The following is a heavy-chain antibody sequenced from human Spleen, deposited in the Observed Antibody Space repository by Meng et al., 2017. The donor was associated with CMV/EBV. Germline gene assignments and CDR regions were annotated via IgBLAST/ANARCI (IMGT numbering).Heavy chain of an antibody. CDR1: GFTFSSYG. CDR3: EGGFGVEPG. CDR2: IRYDGSNK. J-gene: IGHJ4*02. D-gene: IGHD3-3*01. V-gene: IGHV3-30*02. Sequence: GESLKISCAAPGFTFSSYGMHWVRQAPGKGLEWVAFIRYDGSNKYYADSVKGRFTISRDNSKNTLYLQMNSLRAEDTAVYYCEGGFGVEPGWGQGTLVTVSS.